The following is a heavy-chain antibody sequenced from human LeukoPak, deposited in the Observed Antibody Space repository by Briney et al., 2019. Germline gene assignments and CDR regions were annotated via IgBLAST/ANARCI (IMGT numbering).Heavy chain of an antibody. CDR3: AKGGCSSGWYSDRGGHFDY. J-gene: IGHJ4*02. V-gene: IGHV3-23*01. CDR2: ISGSGGST. CDR1: GFTFSSYA. Sequence: GGSLRLSCAASGFTFSSYAMSWVRQAPGKGLEWVSAISGSGGSTYYADSVKGRFTISRDNSKNTLYLQMNSLRAEDTAVYYCAKGGCSSGWYSDRGGHFDYWGQGTLVTVSS. D-gene: IGHD6-19*01.